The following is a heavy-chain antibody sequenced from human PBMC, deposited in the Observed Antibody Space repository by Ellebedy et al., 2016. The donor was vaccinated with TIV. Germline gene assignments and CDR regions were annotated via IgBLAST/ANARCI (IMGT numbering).Heavy chain of an antibody. Sequence: PGGSLRLSCAVSGFTFSNYAMTWVRQAPGKGLEWLSYISTSATTIYYADAVRGRVTVSRDTAENSLYLQMNSLSDEDTAVYYCWRAGGPMTSWFDYWGQGTLVTVSS. CDR2: ISTSATTI. CDR3: WRAGGPMTSWFDY. D-gene: IGHD1-26*01. J-gene: IGHJ4*02. CDR1: GFTFSNYA. V-gene: IGHV3-48*02.